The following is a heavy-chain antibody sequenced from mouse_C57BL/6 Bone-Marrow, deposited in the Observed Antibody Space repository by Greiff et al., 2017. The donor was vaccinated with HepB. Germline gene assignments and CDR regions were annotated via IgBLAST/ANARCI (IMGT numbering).Heavy chain of an antibody. Sequence: VQLQQSGPVLVKPGASVKMSCKASGYTFTDYYMNWVKQSHGKSLEWIGVINPYNGGTSYNQKFKGKATLTVDKSSNTAYMELNSLTSEDSAVYYCAELDYFDYWGQGTTLTVSS. CDR3: AELDYFDY. CDR2: INPYNGGT. V-gene: IGHV1-19*01. D-gene: IGHD4-1*01. CDR1: GYTFTDYY. J-gene: IGHJ2*01.